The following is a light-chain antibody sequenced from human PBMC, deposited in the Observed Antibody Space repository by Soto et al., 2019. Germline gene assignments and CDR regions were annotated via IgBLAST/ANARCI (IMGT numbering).Light chain of an antibody. Sequence: QSVLTQPRSVSGSPGQSVTISCTGTSSDVGRYDYVSWYQQYPGEAPKLIIYDVTERPSGVPDRFSGSKSGNTASLTISGLQAEDEAVYYCCSYTRTSNHYFFGSGTKVTVL. CDR3: CSYTRTSNHYF. J-gene: IGLJ1*01. CDR2: DVT. V-gene: IGLV2-11*01. CDR1: SSDVGRYDY.